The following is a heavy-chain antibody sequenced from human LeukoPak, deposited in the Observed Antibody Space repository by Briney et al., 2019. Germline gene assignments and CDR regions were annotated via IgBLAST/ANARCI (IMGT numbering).Heavy chain of an antibody. CDR1: GGSISSSSYY. Sequence: SETLSLTCTVSGGSISSSSYYWGWIRQPPGKGLEWIGSIYYSGSTYYNPSLKSRVTISVDTPKNQFSLKLSSVTAADTAVYYCARGWAMIDAFDIWGQGTMVTVSS. CDR3: ARGWAMIDAFDI. V-gene: IGHV4-39*07. D-gene: IGHD3-22*01. CDR2: IYYSGST. J-gene: IGHJ3*02.